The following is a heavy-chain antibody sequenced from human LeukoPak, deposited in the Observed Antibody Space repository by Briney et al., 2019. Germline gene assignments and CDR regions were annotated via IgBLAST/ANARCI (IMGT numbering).Heavy chain of an antibody. V-gene: IGHV1-69*05. CDR3: ARSTYCGGDCYTGFDY. CDR1: GGTFSSYA. CDR2: IIPIFGTA. Sequence: SVKVSCKASGGTFSSYAISWVRQAPGQGLEWMGGIIPIFGTANYAQKFQGRDTITTDESTSTAYMELSSLRSEDTAVYYCARSTYCGGDCYTGFDYWGQGTLVTVSS. J-gene: IGHJ4*02. D-gene: IGHD2-21*02.